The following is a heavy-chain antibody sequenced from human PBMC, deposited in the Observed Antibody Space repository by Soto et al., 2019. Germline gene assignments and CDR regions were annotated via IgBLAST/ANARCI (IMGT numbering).Heavy chain of an antibody. V-gene: IGHV3-30-3*01. CDR3: ARVADDFWSRYYTSIDY. CDR1: GFTFSSYA. Sequence: QVQLVESGGGVVQPGRSLRLSCAASGFTFSSYAMHWVRQAPGKGLEWVAVISYDGSNKYYADSVKGRFTISRDNSKNTLYLQMNSLRAEDTAVYYCARVADDFWSRYYTSIDYWGQGTLVTVSS. D-gene: IGHD3-3*01. J-gene: IGHJ4*02. CDR2: ISYDGSNK.